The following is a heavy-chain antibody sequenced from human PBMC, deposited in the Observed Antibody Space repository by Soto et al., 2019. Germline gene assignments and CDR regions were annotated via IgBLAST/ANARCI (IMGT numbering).Heavy chain of an antibody. Sequence: PSETLSLTCAVYGGSFSGYYWSWIRQPPGKGLEWIGEINHSGSTNYNPSLKSRVTISVDTSENQFSLKLSSVTAADTAVYYCVRSRVLWFGGMDVWGQGTTVTVSS. CDR1: GGSFSGYY. CDR3: VRSRVLWFGGMDV. V-gene: IGHV4-34*01. J-gene: IGHJ6*02. CDR2: INHSGST. D-gene: IGHD3-10*01.